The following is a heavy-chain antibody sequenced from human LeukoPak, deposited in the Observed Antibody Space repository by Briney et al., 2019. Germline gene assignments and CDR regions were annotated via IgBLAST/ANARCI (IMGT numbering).Heavy chain of an antibody. V-gene: IGHV4-34*01. CDR2: INHSGST. D-gene: IGHD3-3*01. CDR1: GFTFNSFA. Sequence: PGGSLRLSCAASGFTFNSFAMTWARQAPGKGLEWIGEINHSGSTNYNPSLKSRVTISVDTSKNQFSLKLSSVTAADTAVYYCAIGFWSGYFDYWGQGTLVTVSS. J-gene: IGHJ4*02. CDR3: AIGFWSGYFDY.